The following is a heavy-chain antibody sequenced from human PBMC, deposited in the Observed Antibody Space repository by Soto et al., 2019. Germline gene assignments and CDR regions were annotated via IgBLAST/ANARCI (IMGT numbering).Heavy chain of an antibody. J-gene: IGHJ4*02. D-gene: IGHD3-10*01. CDR3: ARRYGWLYFDY. CDR1: GDSISSSNYF. V-gene: IGHV4-39*01. Sequence: PSETLSLTCTVSGDSISSSNYFWGRIRQPPGKGLEWIGTIFYSGSTYYNPSLKSRVTISVDTSKNQFSLKLTSVTAADTALYYCARRYGWLYFDYWGQGSLVTVSS. CDR2: IFYSGST.